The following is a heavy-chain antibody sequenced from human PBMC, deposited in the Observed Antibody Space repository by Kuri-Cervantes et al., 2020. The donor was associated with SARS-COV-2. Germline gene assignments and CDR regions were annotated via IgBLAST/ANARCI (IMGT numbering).Heavy chain of an antibody. CDR1: GYTFTSYG. V-gene: IGHV1-69*13. J-gene: IGHJ5*02. D-gene: IGHD6-6*01. Sequence: SVKVSCKASGYTFTSYGISWVRQAPGQGLEWMGGIIPIFGTANYAQKFQGRVTITADESTSTAYMELSSLRSEDTAVYYCAREYSSSSLNLGDWFDPWGQGTLVTVSS. CDR3: AREYSSSSLNLGDWFDP. CDR2: IIPIFGTA.